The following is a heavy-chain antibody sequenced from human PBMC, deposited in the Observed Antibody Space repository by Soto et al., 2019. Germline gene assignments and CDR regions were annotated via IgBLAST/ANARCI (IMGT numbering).Heavy chain of an antibody. CDR1: GFTVSSNY. CDR3: AKSLSGLFSLGDFNY. V-gene: IGHV3-23*01. D-gene: IGHD1-1*01. CDR2: ISGSGTST. J-gene: IGHJ4*02. Sequence: PGGSLRLSCAASGFTVSSNYMSWVRQAPGKGLEWVAEISGSGTSTYYAPSVKGRFIISSDSSKNTLYLQMYSLRAEDTAIYYCAKSLSGLFSLGDFNYWGQGALVTVS.